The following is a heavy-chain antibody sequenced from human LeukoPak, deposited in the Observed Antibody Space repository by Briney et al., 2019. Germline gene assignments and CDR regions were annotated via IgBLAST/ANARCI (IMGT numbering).Heavy chain of an antibody. CDR2: IYYSGST. CDR3: AIHDYYGSGSYSYFQN. Sequence: SETLSLTCTVSGGSISSSSYYWGWIRQPPGKGLEWIGSIYYSGSTFYNPSLKSRVTISVDTSKNQFFLKLSSVTAADTAVYYCAIHDYYGSGSYSYFQNWGQGTLVTVSS. D-gene: IGHD3-10*01. CDR1: GGSISSSSYY. V-gene: IGHV4-39*01. J-gene: IGHJ1*01.